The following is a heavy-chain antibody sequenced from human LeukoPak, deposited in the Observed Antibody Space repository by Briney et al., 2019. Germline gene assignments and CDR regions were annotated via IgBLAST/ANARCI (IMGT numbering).Heavy chain of an antibody. J-gene: IGHJ4*02. CDR1: GFTFSSYS. CDR2: ISSSSSYI. V-gene: IGHV3-21*01. Sequence: GGSLRLSCAASGFTFSSYSMNWVRQAPGKGLEWVSSISSSSSYIYYADSVKGRFTISRDNAKNSLYLQMNSLRAEDTAVYYCARDCHSSGWYGSSRHPIDYWGQGTLVTVSS. D-gene: IGHD6-19*01. CDR3: ARDCHSSGWYGSSRHPIDY.